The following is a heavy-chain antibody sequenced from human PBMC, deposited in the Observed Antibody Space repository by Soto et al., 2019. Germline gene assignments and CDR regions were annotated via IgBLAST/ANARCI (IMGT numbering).Heavy chain of an antibody. CDR3: AGDWGGAGYGLYYFVMDV. J-gene: IGHJ6*02. V-gene: IGHV1-18*01. D-gene: IGHD2-21*01. Sequence: QVQLVQSGAEVKKPGASVKVSCKASGYTFTSYGISWVRQAPGQGLEWMGWISAYNGNTNYAQKLQGRVTMTTDTSTRTAYMGLGGLGSDDTAVYYGAGDWGGAGYGLYYFVMDVWGQGTTVTVSS. CDR2: ISAYNGNT. CDR1: GYTFTSYG.